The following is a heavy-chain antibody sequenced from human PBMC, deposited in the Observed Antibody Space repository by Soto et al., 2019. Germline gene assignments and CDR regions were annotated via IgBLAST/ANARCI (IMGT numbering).Heavy chain of an antibody. V-gene: IGHV3-21*01. CDR3: ARDQYSSSARYFDY. D-gene: IGHD6-6*01. CDR2: ISSSSSYI. J-gene: IGHJ4*02. CDR1: GFTFSSYS. Sequence: EVQLVESGGGLVKPGGSLRLSCAASGFTFSSYSMNWVRQAPGKGLEWVSSISSSSSYIYYADSVKGRFTISRDNAKNSLYLQMNRLRAEDTAVYYCARDQYSSSARYFDYWGQGTLVTVSS.